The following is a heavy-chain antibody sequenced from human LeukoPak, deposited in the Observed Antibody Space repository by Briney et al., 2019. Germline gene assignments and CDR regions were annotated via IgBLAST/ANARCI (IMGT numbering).Heavy chain of an antibody. V-gene: IGHV4-61*02. CDR2: IYTSGST. D-gene: IGHD3-3*01. J-gene: IGHJ6*03. CDR3: ARVGVDHYYYYYYMDV. Sequence: PSETLSLTCTVSGGSISSGSYYWSWIRQPAGKGLEWIGRIYTSGSTNYNPSLKSRVTISVDTSKSQFSLKLSSVTAADTAVYYCARVGVDHYYYYYYMDVWGKGTTVTVSS. CDR1: GGSISSGSYY.